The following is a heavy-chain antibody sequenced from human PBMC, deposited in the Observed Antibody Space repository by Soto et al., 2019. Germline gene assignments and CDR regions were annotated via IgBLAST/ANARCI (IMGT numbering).Heavy chain of an antibody. CDR1: GDSVSSNSAA. CDR3: ARASARRRSGYDSGDWFDP. Sequence: SQTLSLTCAISGDSVSSNSAAWNWIRQSPSRGLEWLGRTYYRSKWSSDYALSVKSRITINPDTSKNQFSLQLNSVTPEDTAVYFCARASARRRSGYDSGDWFDPWGQGTLVTVSS. D-gene: IGHD3-22*01. CDR2: TYYRSKWSS. V-gene: IGHV6-1*01. J-gene: IGHJ5*02.